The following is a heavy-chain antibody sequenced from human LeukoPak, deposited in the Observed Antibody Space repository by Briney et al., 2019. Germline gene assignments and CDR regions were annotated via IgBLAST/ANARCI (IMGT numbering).Heavy chain of an antibody. CDR3: AKGGAARPGYMDV. D-gene: IGHD6-6*01. Sequence: GGSLRLSCAVSGFTFSSYGIDWVRQAPGKGLEWVAFIRYDGSNKFYADSVKGRFTISRDNSKNTLYLQMNSLRTEDTAVYYCAKGGAARPGYMDVWGKGTTVTVSS. J-gene: IGHJ6*03. CDR1: GFTFSSYG. V-gene: IGHV3-30*02. CDR2: IRYDGSNK.